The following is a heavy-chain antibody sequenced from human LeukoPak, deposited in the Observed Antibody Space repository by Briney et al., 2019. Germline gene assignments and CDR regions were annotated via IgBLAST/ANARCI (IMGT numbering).Heavy chain of an antibody. J-gene: IGHJ6*02. CDR2: IYYSGST. V-gene: IGHV4-59*01. D-gene: IGHD2-15*01. Sequence: SETLSLTCTASGGSISSYCWSWIRQPPGKGLEWVGYIYYSGSTSYNPCLKSRVTISVDTSKNQFSLKLSSVTGADTAVYYCARRLVVGVSYGMDVWGQGTTVTVSS. CDR1: GGSISSYC. CDR3: ARRLVVGVSYGMDV.